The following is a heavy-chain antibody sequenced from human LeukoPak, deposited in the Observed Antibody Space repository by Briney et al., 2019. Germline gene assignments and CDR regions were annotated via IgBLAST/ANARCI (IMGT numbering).Heavy chain of an antibody. CDR1: GYTFTSYY. CDR3: ARDLGFIPTQIAVAGTGWFDP. J-gene: IGHJ5*02. V-gene: IGHV1-46*01. CDR2: INPSGGST. D-gene: IGHD6-19*01. Sequence: WASVNVSCKASGYTFTSYYMHWVRQAPGQGLEWMGIINPSGGSTSYAQKFQGRVTMTRDTSTSTVYMELSSLRSEDTAVYYCARDLGFIPTQIAVAGTGWFDPWGQGTPVTVSS.